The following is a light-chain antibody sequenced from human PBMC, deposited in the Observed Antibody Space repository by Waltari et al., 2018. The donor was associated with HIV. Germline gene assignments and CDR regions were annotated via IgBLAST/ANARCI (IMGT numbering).Light chain of an antibody. Sequence: DIQMTQSPSSFSASVGDSVTITCRASRDISNYIAWYQQQPGKAPKLLLYAGSRLESGVPSRFSGSGSGTDYSLTISGLQPEDFATYYCQHYYPSPPITFGQGTRLEIK. CDR2: AGS. J-gene: IGKJ5*01. V-gene: IGKV1-NL1*01. CDR3: QHYYPSPPIT. CDR1: RDISNY.